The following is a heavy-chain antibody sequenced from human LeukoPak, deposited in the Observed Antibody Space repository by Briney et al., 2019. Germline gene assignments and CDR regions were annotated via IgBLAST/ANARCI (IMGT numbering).Heavy chain of an antibody. J-gene: IGHJ1*01. CDR1: GGTFSSYV. Sequence: VASVKVSCKASGGTFSSYVISWLRQAPGQGLEWMGGIIPMYGTTKYAQKFQDRVTITADESTSTANMELSSLRSEDTAVYYCATLVHVVVSATLYFQHWGQGTLVTVSS. CDR2: IIPMYGTT. V-gene: IGHV1-69*13. CDR3: ATLVHVVVSATLYFQH. D-gene: IGHD2-15*01.